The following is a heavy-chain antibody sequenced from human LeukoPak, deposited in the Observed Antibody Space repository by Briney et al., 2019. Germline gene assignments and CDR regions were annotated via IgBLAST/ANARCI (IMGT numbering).Heavy chain of an antibody. CDR2: ISYDGSNK. CDR3: ASDPPPRYSSGYFQGPIDY. J-gene: IGHJ4*02. CDR1: GFTFSSYA. V-gene: IGHV3-30-3*01. Sequence: HAGGSLRLSCAASGFTFSSYAMHWVRQAPGKGLEWVAVISYDGSNKYYADSVKGRFTISRDNSKNTLYLQMNSLRTEDTAVYYCASDPPPRYSSGYFQGPIDYWGQGTLVTVSS. D-gene: IGHD3-22*01.